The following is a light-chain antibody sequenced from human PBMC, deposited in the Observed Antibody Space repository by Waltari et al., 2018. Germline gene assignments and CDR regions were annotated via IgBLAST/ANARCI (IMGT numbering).Light chain of an antibody. V-gene: IGLV2-11*01. Sequence: QSALTQPRSVSGSPGQSVSISCTGTSRDVGGYNYVSWYRQHPGKAPTMIIFDVNKRPSGVPDRFSGPKSGNTASLTISGLQAEDEADYYCCSYAGTSSLTFGGGTQLTVL. CDR2: DVN. CDR3: CSYAGTSSLT. CDR1: SRDVGGYNY. J-gene: IGLJ2*01.